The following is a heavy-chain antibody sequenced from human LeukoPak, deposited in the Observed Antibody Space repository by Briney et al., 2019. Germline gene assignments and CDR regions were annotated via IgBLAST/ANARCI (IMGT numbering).Heavy chain of an antibody. Sequence: GGSLRLSCAASGFPFSSYAMSWVRQAPGKGLQWVSALSGSGDRTYYADSVKGRFTISRDNSKNTLFMQMNSLRAEDTAVYYCAKARDRALRAAGYFDYWGQGTLVTVSS. J-gene: IGHJ4*02. V-gene: IGHV3-23*01. CDR3: AKARDRALRAAGYFDY. CDR1: GFPFSSYA. D-gene: IGHD2-15*01. CDR2: LSGSGDRT.